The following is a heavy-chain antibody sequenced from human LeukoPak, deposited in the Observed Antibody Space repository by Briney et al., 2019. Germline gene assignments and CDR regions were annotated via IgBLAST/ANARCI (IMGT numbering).Heavy chain of an antibody. D-gene: IGHD2-2*02. CDR2: INPNSGGT. V-gene: IGHV1-2*02. CDR3: ARGRTVVVPAAIPNY. J-gene: IGHJ4*02. CDR1: GYTFTGYY. Sequence: ASVKVPCKASGYTFTGYYMHWVRQAPGQGLEWMGWINPNSGGTNYAQKFQGRVTMTRDTSISTAYMELSRLRSDDTAVYYCARGRTVVVPAAIPNYWGQGTLVTVSS.